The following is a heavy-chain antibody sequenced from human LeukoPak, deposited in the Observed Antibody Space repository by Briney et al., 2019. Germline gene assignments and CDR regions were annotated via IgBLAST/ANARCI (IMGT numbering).Heavy chain of an antibody. Sequence: PGRSLRLSCAASGFTFSSYGMHWVRQAPGKGLEWVAVISYDGSNKYYADSVKGRFTISRDNSKNTLYLQMNSLRAEDTAVYYCARELGSSGYYPFDYWGQGTLVTVSS. CDR3: ARELGSSGYYPFDY. D-gene: IGHD3-22*01. J-gene: IGHJ4*02. V-gene: IGHV3-30*03. CDR2: ISYDGSNK. CDR1: GFTFSSYG.